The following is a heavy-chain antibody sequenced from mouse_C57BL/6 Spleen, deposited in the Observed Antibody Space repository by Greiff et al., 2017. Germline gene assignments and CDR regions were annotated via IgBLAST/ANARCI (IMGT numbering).Heavy chain of an antibody. CDR2: ISSGSSTI. CDR1: GFTFSDYG. J-gene: IGHJ2*01. CDR3: ARKSGTSGFDY. D-gene: IGHD4-1*01. Sequence: EVQLQQSGGGLVKPGGSLKLSCAASGFTFSDYGMHWVRQAPEKGLEWVAYISSGSSTIYYADTVKGRFTISRDNAKNTLFLQMTSLRSEDTAMYYCARKSGTSGFDYWGQGTTLTVSS. V-gene: IGHV5-17*01.